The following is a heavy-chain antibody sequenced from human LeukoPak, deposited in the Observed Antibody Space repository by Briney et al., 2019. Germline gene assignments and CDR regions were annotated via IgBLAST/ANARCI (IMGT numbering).Heavy chain of an antibody. CDR3: ASSPRLTTSWLLFDS. V-gene: IGHV4-59*08. Sequence: SGPTLVKPSETLSLTCSVSGDSFSNYYWTWIRQPPGKGLEWIGYVYYSGSTNYNPSLKTRLHLSVDTSKNRFSLKLSSVTAADTAVYYCASSPRLTTSWLLFDSWGHGTLVTVSS. J-gene: IGHJ5*01. CDR2: VYYSGST. D-gene: IGHD2-2*01. CDR1: GDSFSNYY.